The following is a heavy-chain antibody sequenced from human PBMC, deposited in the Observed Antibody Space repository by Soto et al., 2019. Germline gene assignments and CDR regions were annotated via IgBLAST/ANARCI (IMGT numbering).Heavy chain of an antibody. CDR3: ARRDGYNSGDGMDV. V-gene: IGHV4-34*01. CDR2: INHSGST. Sequence: SETLSLTCAVYGGSFSGYYWSWIRQPPGKGLEWIGEINHSGSTNYNPSLKSRVTISVDTSKNQFSLKLSSVTAADTAVYYCARRDGYNSGDGMDVWGQGTTVTVSS. CDR1: GGSFSGYY. J-gene: IGHJ6*02. D-gene: IGHD5-12*01.